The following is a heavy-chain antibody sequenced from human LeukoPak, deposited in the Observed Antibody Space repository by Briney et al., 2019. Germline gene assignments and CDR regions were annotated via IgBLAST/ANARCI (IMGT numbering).Heavy chain of an antibody. D-gene: IGHD6-6*01. V-gene: IGHV1-46*01. CDR3: ASETPIAAGPPYFDY. CDR1: ENTFTRYY. J-gene: IGHJ4*02. CDR2: INPSGGSP. Sequence: SVKVSCKASENTFTRYYIHWVRQAPGQGLEWMGIINPSGGSPTYAQKFQGRVTMTKDTSTTTVYMEMSSLRSEDTAMYYCASETPIAAGPPYFDYWGQGTLVTVSS.